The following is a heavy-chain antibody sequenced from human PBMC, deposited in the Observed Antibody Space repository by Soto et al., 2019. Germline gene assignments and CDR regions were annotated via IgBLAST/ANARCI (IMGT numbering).Heavy chain of an antibody. CDR3: ARDQTVTGPPTFDY. D-gene: IGHD6-19*01. J-gene: IGHJ4*02. CDR2: IDAAGSGT. Sequence: EVQLVESGGGLVQPGGSLRLSCAASGFTFRTYWMHWVRQSPGKGLVWVSRIDAAGSGTTYADAVEGRFTISRDNAKNTLYLQMNSLRAEDTAVYYCARDQTVTGPPTFDYCGQGTLVTVSS. CDR1: GFTFRTYW. V-gene: IGHV3-74*03.